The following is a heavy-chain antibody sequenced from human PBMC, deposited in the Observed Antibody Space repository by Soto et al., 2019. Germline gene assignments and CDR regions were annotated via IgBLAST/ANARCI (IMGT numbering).Heavy chain of an antibody. CDR3: ARRYGYGYTDP. Sequence: QVQLQESGPGLVKPSQTLSLTCTVSGGSISRGGYYWSWIRQHPGKGLEWIGYIYNSGTTYYNPSLTSRVTISVETSKNQLSLKLSSVTAADTAVYYCARRYGYGYTDPWGQGTLVTVSS. J-gene: IGHJ5*02. V-gene: IGHV4-31*03. CDR2: IYNSGTT. CDR1: GGSISRGGYY. D-gene: IGHD5-18*01.